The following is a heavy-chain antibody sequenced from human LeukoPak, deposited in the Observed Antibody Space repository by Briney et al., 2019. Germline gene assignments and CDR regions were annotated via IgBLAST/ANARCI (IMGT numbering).Heavy chain of an antibody. V-gene: IGHV3-9*01. D-gene: IGHD6-19*01. Sequence: GGSLRLSCAASGFTFDDYAMHWVRQAPGKGLEWVSGISWNSGSIGYADSVKGRFTIFRDNAKNSLYPQMNSLRAEDTALYYCAKDIAVAGMTFWYFDLWGRGTLVTVSS. CDR1: GFTFDDYA. CDR2: ISWNSGSI. CDR3: AKDIAVAGMTFWYFDL. J-gene: IGHJ2*01.